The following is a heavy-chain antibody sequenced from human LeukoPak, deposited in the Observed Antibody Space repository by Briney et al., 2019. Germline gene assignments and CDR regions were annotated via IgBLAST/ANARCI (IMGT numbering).Heavy chain of an antibody. Sequence: GGSLRVSCAASGFTFSSYAMSWVRQAPGKGLEWVSAISGRGGSTYYPDSVKGRFTISRDNSKNTVYLQMNSLRAEDTAVYYCAKEGDSSGWFDYWGQGTLVTVSS. CDR3: AKEGDSSGWFDY. J-gene: IGHJ4*02. V-gene: IGHV3-23*01. CDR2: ISGRGGST. D-gene: IGHD3-22*01. CDR1: GFTFSSYA.